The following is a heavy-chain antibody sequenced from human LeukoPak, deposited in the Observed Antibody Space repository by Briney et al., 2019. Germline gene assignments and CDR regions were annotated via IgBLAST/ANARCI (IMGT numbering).Heavy chain of an antibody. V-gene: IGHV3-23*01. CDR2: ISGSGGST. J-gene: IGHJ4*02. D-gene: IGHD3-3*01. CDR1: GFTFSSYA. Sequence: GGSLRLSCAASGFTFSSYAMSWVRQAPGKGLEWVSAISGSGGSTYYADSVKGRFTISRDNSKNTLYLQMNSLRAEDTAVYYCANLPSKLRFLAYFDYWGQGTLVTVSS. CDR3: ANLPSKLRFLAYFDY.